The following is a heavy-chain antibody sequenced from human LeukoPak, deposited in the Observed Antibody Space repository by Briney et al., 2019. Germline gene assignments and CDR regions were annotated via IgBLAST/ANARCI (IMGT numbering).Heavy chain of an antibody. CDR3: ARDMVRGVIIPSAVDY. D-gene: IGHD3-10*01. Sequence: GASVKVSCKASGYTFTGYYMHWVRQAPGQGLEWMGWINPNSGGTNYAQKFQGWVTMTRDTSISTAYMELSRLRSDDTAVYYCARDMVRGVIIPSAVDYWGQGTLVTVSS. V-gene: IGHV1-2*04. CDR2: INPNSGGT. J-gene: IGHJ4*02. CDR1: GYTFTGYY.